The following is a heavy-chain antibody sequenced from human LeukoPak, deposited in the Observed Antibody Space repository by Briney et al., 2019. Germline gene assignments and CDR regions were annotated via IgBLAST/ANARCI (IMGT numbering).Heavy chain of an antibody. CDR1: GYSISSGYY. D-gene: IGHD1-7*01. Sequence: SETLSLTCTVSGYSISSGYYWGWIRQPPGKGLEWIGSIYHSGSTYYNPSLKSQVTISVDTSKNQFSLKLSSVTAADTAVYYCARVSQLLFYYYMDVWGKGTTVTVSS. CDR2: IYHSGST. J-gene: IGHJ6*03. CDR3: ARVSQLLFYYYMDV. V-gene: IGHV4-38-2*02.